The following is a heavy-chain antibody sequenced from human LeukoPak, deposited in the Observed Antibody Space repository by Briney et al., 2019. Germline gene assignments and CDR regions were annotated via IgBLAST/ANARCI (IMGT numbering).Heavy chain of an antibody. V-gene: IGHV4-30-4*07. CDR1: GGSISSGGYS. D-gene: IGHD6-6*01. Sequence: KASETLSLTCAVSGGSISSGGYSWSWIRQPPGRGLEWIGYIYYSGSTYYNPSLKSRVTISIDTSKNQFSLKLSSVTAADTAVYYCARDGIGSSTPFDYWGQGTLVTVSS. CDR3: ARDGIGSSTPFDY. J-gene: IGHJ4*02. CDR2: IYYSGST.